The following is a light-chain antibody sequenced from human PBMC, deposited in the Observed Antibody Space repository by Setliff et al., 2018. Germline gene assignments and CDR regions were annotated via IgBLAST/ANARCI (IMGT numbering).Light chain of an antibody. Sequence: QSALTRPASVSGSPGQSITISCTGTSSDVGGYDYVSWYQQHPGKVPKLMVYDVSNRPSGVSDRFSGSKSGDTAFLTISGLQAEDEADYYCSSYSSSSTLVVFGGGTKGTVL. CDR3: SSYSSSSTLVV. CDR2: DVS. CDR1: SSDVGGYDY. V-gene: IGLV2-14*01. J-gene: IGLJ2*01.